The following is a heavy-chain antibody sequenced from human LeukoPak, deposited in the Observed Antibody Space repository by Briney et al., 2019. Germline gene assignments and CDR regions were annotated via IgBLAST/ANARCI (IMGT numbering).Heavy chain of an antibody. V-gene: IGHV4-59*02. J-gene: IGHJ4*01. CDR3: VGGGDWLPEY. D-gene: IGHD3/OR15-3a*01. CDR2: IYYSGST. CDR1: GASVSGKF. Sequence: PSETLSLTCTVSGASVSGKFWSWIRHSPGNGLEWIGLIYYSGSTEFNPSLKSRVAMSVDTSNNQFSLSLNSVTTTDTAVYFCVGGGDWLPEYWGHGTQVIVSS.